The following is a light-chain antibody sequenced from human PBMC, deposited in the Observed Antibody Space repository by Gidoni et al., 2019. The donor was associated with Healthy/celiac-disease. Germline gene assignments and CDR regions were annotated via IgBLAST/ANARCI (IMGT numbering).Light chain of an antibody. CDR2: KAS. Sequence: SQMTQSPSTLSASVRDRVTITCRARQSVSSWLASYQQKPGKAPKLLIYKASSLESGVPSRFSGSGSGTEFTLTISSLQPDDFATYYCQQYNSYPWTFGQGTKVEIK. CDR3: QQYNSYPWT. V-gene: IGKV1-5*03. CDR1: QSVSSW. J-gene: IGKJ1*01.